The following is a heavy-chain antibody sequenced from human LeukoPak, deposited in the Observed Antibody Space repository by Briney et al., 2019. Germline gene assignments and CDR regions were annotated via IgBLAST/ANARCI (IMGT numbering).Heavy chain of an antibody. CDR1: TFR. D-gene: IGHD3-22*01. CDR3: ARDLWNFYDDSGYYRDFDS. CDR2: IGSYGGDT. V-gene: IGHV1-18*01. J-gene: IGHJ5*01. Sequence: VASVKVSCKATFRISWVRQAPGQGLEWMGWIGSYGGDTYYVQKFQGRVTVTTDTSTSTVYMELRSLRSDDTAVYYCARDLWNFYDDSGYYRDFDSWGQGTLVTVSS.